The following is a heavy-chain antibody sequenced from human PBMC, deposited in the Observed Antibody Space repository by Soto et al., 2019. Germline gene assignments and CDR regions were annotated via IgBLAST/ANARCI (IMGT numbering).Heavy chain of an antibody. CDR2: IFSNDEK. CDR1: GFSLSNAKMG. Sequence: GPTLVNPTETLTLTCTVSGFSLSNAKMGVSWIRQPPGKSLEWLAHIFSNDEKSYNTSLKSRLTISKDTSKSQVVLTMTNMDPVDTATYFCARSPLRGYSGYDHFDYWGQGTLVTVSS. D-gene: IGHD5-12*01. V-gene: IGHV2-26*01. J-gene: IGHJ4*02. CDR3: ARSPLRGYSGYDHFDY.